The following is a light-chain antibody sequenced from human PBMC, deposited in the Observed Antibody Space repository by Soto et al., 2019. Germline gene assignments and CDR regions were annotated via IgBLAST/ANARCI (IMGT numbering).Light chain of an antibody. V-gene: IGLV2-14*01. CDR3: SSYTSSNTYV. Sequence: QSVLTQPASLSGSPGQSITISCTVTSSDVGVYNYVSCYQHHPGKAPKLMIYEVSNRPSRVSNRFSGSKSGNTASLTISGLQAEDETDYYCSSYTSSNTYVFGTGTKVTVL. J-gene: IGLJ1*01. CDR2: EVS. CDR1: SSDVGVYNY.